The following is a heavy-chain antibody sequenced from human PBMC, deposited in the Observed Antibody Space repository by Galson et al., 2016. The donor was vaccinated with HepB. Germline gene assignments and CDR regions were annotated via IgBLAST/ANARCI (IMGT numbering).Heavy chain of an antibody. CDR3: ARHRRYCTNGVCYPGAFDI. Sequence: LRLSCAASGFTFSTYGMHWVRQAPGKGLEWVSVIWYDGSHKFYADSVKGRLTISRDNSKNTLYLQMSSLRAEDTAIYYCARHRRYCTNGVCYPGAFDIWGQGTMVTVSS. D-gene: IGHD2-8*01. V-gene: IGHV3-33*01. CDR2: IWYDGSHK. J-gene: IGHJ3*02. CDR1: GFTFSTYG.